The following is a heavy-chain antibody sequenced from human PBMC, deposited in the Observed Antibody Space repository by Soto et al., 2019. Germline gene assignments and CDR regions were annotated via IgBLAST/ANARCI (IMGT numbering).Heavy chain of an antibody. J-gene: IGHJ5*01. V-gene: IGHV4-30-4*01. CDR2: IYKSATT. CDR1: GDSISTVDYF. CDR3: ARGRYCLTGRCFPNWFDS. Sequence: SETLSLTCSVSGDSISTVDYFWAWIRQPPGQALEYIGYIYKSATTYYNPSFESRVAISLDTSKSQFSLNVTSVTAADTAAYFCARGRYCLTGRCFPNWFDSWGQGTLVTVSS. D-gene: IGHD2-15*01.